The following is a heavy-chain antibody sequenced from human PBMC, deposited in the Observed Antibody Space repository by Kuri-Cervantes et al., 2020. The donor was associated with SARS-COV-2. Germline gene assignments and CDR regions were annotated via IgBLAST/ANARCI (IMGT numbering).Heavy chain of an antibody. CDR3: AKDWAPNGAYGDAFDI. J-gene: IGHJ3*02. Sequence: GGSLRLSCAASGFSLSRYTMNWVRQAPGKALEWVSSISGSGSYIYYADSVKGRFTISKESGENSLYLHMNSLRAEDTAVYYCAKDWAPNGAYGDAFDIWGQGTMVTVSS. CDR2: ISGSGSYI. V-gene: IGHV3-21*04. D-gene: IGHD4-17*01. CDR1: GFSLSRYT.